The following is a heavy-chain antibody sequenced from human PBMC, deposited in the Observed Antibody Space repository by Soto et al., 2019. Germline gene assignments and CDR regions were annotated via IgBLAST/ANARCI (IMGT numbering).Heavy chain of an antibody. CDR3: ARDVIVLVAKPNAFEI. V-gene: IGHV1-18*01. CDR2: ISAYNGNT. J-gene: IGHJ3*02. Sequence: QVQLVQSGAEVKKPGASVKVSCKASGYTFTSYGISWVRQAPGQGLEWMGWISAYNGNTNYAQKLQGRVTMTTDTSTSTAYMALRSVRSDDTAVYYCARDVIVLVAKPNAFEIWGQGTMVTVSS. D-gene: IGHD3-22*01. CDR1: GYTFTSYG.